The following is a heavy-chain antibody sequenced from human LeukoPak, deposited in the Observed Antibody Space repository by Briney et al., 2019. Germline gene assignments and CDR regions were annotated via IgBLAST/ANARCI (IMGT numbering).Heavy chain of an antibody. CDR3: ARGAPMVRGVIDNYFDY. D-gene: IGHD3-10*01. CDR2: IYHSGST. Sequence: SETLSLTCAVSGGSISSSNWWSWVRQPPGKGLEWIGEIYHSGSTNYNPSLKSRVTISVDTSKNQLSLKLNSVTAADTAVYYCARGAPMVRGVIDNYFDYWGQGTLVTVSS. V-gene: IGHV4-4*02. CDR1: GGSISSSNW. J-gene: IGHJ4*02.